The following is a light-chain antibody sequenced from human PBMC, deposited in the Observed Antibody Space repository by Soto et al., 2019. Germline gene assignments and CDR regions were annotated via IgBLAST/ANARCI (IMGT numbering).Light chain of an antibody. J-gene: IGKJ2*01. CDR3: QQYGSSPRDT. CDR1: QSVSSSY. CDR2: GAS. V-gene: IGKV3-20*01. Sequence: EIVLTQSPGTLSSSPGERATLSCRASQSVSSSYLAWYQQKPGQAPRLLIYGASSRATGIPDRFSGSGSGTAFTLTISRLEPEDFAVYYCQQYGSSPRDTFGQGTKLEIK.